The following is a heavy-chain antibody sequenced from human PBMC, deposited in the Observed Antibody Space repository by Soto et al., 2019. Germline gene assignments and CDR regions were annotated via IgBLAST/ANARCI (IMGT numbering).Heavy chain of an antibody. CDR3: ARGALLWFGELYAYYFDY. V-gene: IGHV1-18*01. CDR1: GYTFTSYG. CDR2: ISAYNGNT. Sequence: ASVKVSCKASGYTFTSYGISWVRQAPGQGLEWMGWISAYNGNTNYAQKLQGRVTMTTDTSTSTAYMELRSLRSDDTAVYYCARGALLWFGELYAYYFDYWGQGTLVTVSS. D-gene: IGHD3-10*01. J-gene: IGHJ4*02.